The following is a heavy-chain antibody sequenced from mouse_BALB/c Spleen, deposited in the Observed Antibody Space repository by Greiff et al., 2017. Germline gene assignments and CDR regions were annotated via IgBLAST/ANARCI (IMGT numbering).Heavy chain of an antibody. CDR1: GFDFSRYW. Sequence: EVKLLESGGGLVQPGGSLKLSCAASGFDFSRYWMSWVRQAPGKGLEWIGEINPDSSTINYTPSLKDKFIISRDNAKNTLYLQMSKVRSEDTALYYCARHLNWDEVYFDYWGQGTTLTVSS. CDR2: INPDSSTI. V-gene: IGHV4-1*02. D-gene: IGHD4-1*01. CDR3: ARHLNWDEVYFDY. J-gene: IGHJ2*01.